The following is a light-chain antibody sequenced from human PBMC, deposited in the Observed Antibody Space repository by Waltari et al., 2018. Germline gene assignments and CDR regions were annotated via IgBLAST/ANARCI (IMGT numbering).Light chain of an antibody. CDR1: ISDVGSYNF. Sequence: QSALTQPASVSGSPGQSNTSSCTGTISDVGSYNFVSWYQQHPGEAPKLMIFEVTNRPSGVSNRFSGSKSGNTASLIISGLQGEDEADYYCSSYTTSRTYVFGTGTKVTVL. J-gene: IGLJ1*01. CDR2: EVT. V-gene: IGLV2-14*01. CDR3: SSYTTSRTYV.